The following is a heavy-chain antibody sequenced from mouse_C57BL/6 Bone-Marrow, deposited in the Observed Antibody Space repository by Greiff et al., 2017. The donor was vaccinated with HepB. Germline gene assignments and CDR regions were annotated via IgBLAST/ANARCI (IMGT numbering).Heavy chain of an antibody. CDR2: IWSGGST. CDR3: ARKGGDYDGAWFAY. D-gene: IGHD2-4*01. J-gene: IGHJ3*01. CDR1: GFSLTSYG. V-gene: IGHV2-2*01. Sequence: QVHVKQSGPGLVQPSQSLSITCTVSGFSLTSYGVHWVRQSPGKGLEWLGVIWSGGSTDYNAAFISRLSIRKDNSKSQVFFKMNSLQADDTAIYYCARKGGDYDGAWFAYWGQGTLVTVSA.